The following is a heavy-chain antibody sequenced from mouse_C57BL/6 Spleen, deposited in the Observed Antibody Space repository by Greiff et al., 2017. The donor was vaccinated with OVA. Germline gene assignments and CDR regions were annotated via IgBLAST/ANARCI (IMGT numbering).Heavy chain of an antibody. CDR1: GYAFSSSW. Sequence: QVQLQQSGPELVKPGASVKISCKASGYAFSSSWMNWVKPRPGKGLEWIGRIYPGDGDTNYNGKFKGKATLTADKSSSTAYMQLSSLTSEDSAVYFCARGRLYVNYGYFDVWGTGTTVTVSS. J-gene: IGHJ1*03. CDR3: ARGRLYVNYGYFDV. CDR2: IYPGDGDT. D-gene: IGHD2-1*01. V-gene: IGHV1-82*01.